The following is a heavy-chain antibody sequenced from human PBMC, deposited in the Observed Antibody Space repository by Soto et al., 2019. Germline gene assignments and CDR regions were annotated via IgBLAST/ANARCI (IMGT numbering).Heavy chain of an antibody. Sequence: ASVKVSCKASGYTFTSYYMHWVRQAPGQGLEWMGIINPSGGSTSYAQKFQGRVTMTRDTSTSTVYMELSSLRSEDTAVYYCARVFPYDSSGYYFSAFDYWAREPWSPSPQ. V-gene: IGHV1-46*01. CDR3: ARVFPYDSSGYYFSAFDY. D-gene: IGHD3-22*01. CDR2: INPSGGST. J-gene: IGHJ4*02. CDR1: GYTFTSYY.